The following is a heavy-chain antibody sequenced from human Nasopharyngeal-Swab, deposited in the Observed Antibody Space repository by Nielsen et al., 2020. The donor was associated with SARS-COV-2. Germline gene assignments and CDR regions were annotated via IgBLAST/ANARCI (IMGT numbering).Heavy chain of an antibody. CDR1: GGSISSYY. CDR2: IYHSGST. D-gene: IGHD6-19*01. Sequence: SETLSLTCTASGGSISSYYWSWIRQPPGKGLDWIGYIYHSGSTYYNPSLKSRVTISVDRSKNQFSLKLSSVTAADTAVYYCARTYSSGWLDYWGQGTLVTVSS. J-gene: IGHJ4*02. CDR3: ARTYSSGWLDY. V-gene: IGHV4-59*04.